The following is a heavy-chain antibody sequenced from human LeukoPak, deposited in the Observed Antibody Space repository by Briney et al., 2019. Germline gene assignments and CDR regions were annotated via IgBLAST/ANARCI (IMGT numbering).Heavy chain of an antibody. J-gene: IGHJ4*02. CDR2: ISGSGGST. CDR3: AKGALIVGARSYYFDY. CDR1: GFTFSSYA. D-gene: IGHD1-26*01. Sequence: GGSLRLSCAASGFTFSSYAMSWVRQAPGKGLEWVSAISGSGGSTYYADSVKGRFTISGDNSKNTLYLQMNSLRAEDTAVYYCAKGALIVGARSYYFDYWGQGTLVTVSS. V-gene: IGHV3-23*01.